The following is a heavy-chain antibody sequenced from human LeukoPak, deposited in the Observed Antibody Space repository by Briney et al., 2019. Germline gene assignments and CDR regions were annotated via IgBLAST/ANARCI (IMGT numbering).Heavy chain of an antibody. J-gene: IGHJ4*02. CDR2: INTGGEYT. CDR1: EFAFSNYA. Sequence: GGSLRLSCAASEFAFSNYAMSWVRQAPGKGREWFSGINTGGEYTYYANSVKGRFTISRDNSKNTLYLQMNSLRAEDTAVYYCVKKGGGGYFDSWGQGTLVTVSS. CDR3: VKKGGGGYFDS. D-gene: IGHD3-10*01. V-gene: IGHV3-23*01.